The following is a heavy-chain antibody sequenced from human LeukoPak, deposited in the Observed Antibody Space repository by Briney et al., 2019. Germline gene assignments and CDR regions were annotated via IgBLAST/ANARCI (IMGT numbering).Heavy chain of an antibody. CDR1: GSPLRSNA. D-gene: IGHD6-6*01. CDR2: SSNSGGTT. J-gene: IGHJ4*02. V-gene: IGHV3-23*01. CDR3: AKETSSSFNY. Sequence: PGGSLRRSCAAPGSPLRSNAMNWIRQAKGKGRDWAEGSSNSGGTTYYAESGKGRCTNSRDISKITLYLQMNSLRTEATVVYYCAKETSSSFNYWGKGPLVTVSS.